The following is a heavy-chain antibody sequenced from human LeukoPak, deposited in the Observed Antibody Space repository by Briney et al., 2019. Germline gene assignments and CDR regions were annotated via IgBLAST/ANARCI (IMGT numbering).Heavy chain of an antibody. Sequence: GASVKVSCKASGYTFTGYYMHWVRQAPGQGLEWMGWINPNSGDTKYAQKFQGRVTMTRDTSISTAYMELTRLRSDDTAVYYCARCGSGSYYTLAYWGQGSLVTVSS. CDR3: ARCGSGSYYTLAY. D-gene: IGHD3-10*01. V-gene: IGHV1-2*02. CDR2: INPNSGDT. J-gene: IGHJ4*02. CDR1: GYTFTGYY.